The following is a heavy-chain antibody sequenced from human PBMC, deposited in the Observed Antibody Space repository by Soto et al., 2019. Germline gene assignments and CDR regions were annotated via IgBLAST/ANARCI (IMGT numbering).Heavy chain of an antibody. D-gene: IGHD2-15*01. V-gene: IGHV1-69*13. CDR3: ASSPGYCSGGSCYGSYYYGMDV. CDR1: GGTFSSYA. Sequence: SVKVSCKASGGTFSSYAISWVRQAPGQGLEWMGGIIPIFGTANYAQKFQGRVTITADESTSTAYMELSSLRSVDTAVYYCASSPGYCSGGSCYGSYYYGMDVWGQGTTVTVSS. CDR2: IIPIFGTA. J-gene: IGHJ6*02.